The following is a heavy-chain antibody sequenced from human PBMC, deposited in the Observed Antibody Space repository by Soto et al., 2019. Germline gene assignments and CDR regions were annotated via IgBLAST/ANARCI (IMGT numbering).Heavy chain of an antibody. V-gene: IGHV4-34*01. CDR1: GGSFSGYY. Sequence: SETLSLTCAVYGGSFSGYYWSWIRQPPGKGLEWIGEINHSGSTNYNPSLKSRVTISVDTSKNQFSLKLSSVTAADTAVYYCARHDYGDYLYDYWGQGTLLTVSS. CDR2: INHSGST. J-gene: IGHJ4*02. CDR3: ARHDYGDYLYDY. D-gene: IGHD4-17*01.